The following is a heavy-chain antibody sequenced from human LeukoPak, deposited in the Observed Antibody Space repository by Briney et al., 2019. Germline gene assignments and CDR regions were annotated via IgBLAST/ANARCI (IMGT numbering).Heavy chain of an antibody. CDR3: ARDPRTTVTTGWFDP. Sequence: KPGGSLRLPCAASGFTFSSYSMNWVRQAPGKGLEWVSSISSSSSYIYYADSVKGRFTISRDNAKNSLYLQMNGLRAEDTAVYYCARDPRTTVTTGWFDPWGQGTLVTVSS. J-gene: IGHJ5*02. CDR1: GFTFSSYS. CDR2: ISSSSSYI. D-gene: IGHD4-17*01. V-gene: IGHV3-21*01.